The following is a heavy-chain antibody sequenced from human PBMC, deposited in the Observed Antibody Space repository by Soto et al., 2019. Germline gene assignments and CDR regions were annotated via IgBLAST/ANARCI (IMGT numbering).Heavy chain of an antibody. J-gene: IGHJ6*02. CDR3: AREGDYYDGSGDSAYYYYYGMDV. Sequence: QVQLVQSGAEVKKPGASVKVSCKASGYTFTSYGISWVRQAPGQGLEWMGWISAYNGNTNYAQKLQGRVTMTTDTSTSTADMELRSLRSDDTAVYYCAREGDYYDGSGDSAYYYYYGMDVWGQGTTVTVSS. D-gene: IGHD3-22*01. CDR2: ISAYNGNT. V-gene: IGHV1-18*01. CDR1: GYTFTSYG.